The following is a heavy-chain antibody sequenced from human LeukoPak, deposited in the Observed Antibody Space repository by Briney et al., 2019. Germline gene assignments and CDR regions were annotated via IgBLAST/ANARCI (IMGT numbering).Heavy chain of an antibody. CDR3: ARESIAAAGLLDY. D-gene: IGHD6-13*01. J-gene: IGHJ4*02. CDR2: ISSSSSYI. Sequence: GGSLRLSCAASGFTFSSYAMSWVRQAPGKGLEWVSSISSSSSYIYYADSVKGRFTISRDNAKNSLYLQMNSLRAEDTAVYYCARESIAAAGLLDYWGQGTLVTVSS. CDR1: GFTFSSYA. V-gene: IGHV3-21*01.